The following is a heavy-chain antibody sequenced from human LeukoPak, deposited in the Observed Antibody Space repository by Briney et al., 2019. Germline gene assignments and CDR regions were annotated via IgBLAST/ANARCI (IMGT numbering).Heavy chain of an antibody. CDR1: GFTFSRYA. CDR3: TRVDYFES. V-gene: IGHV3-48*02. J-gene: IGHJ4*02. Sequence: GGSLRLSCAASGFTFSRYAMNWVRQAPGKGLEWLSYISSSSGTIYYADSVKGRFTISRDNAKNSLYLQMNSLTDEDTAVYYCTRVDYFESWGQGTLVTVSS. CDR2: ISSSSGTI.